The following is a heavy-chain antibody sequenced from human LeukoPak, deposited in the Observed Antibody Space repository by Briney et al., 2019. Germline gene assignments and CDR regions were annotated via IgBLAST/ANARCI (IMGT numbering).Heavy chain of an antibody. D-gene: IGHD3-16*01. Sequence: PSETLSLTCNVSGGTITSYYRSWIRQPPGKGLEWIGYIYYSGSTNYNPSLKSRFTISIDTSKNLFSLKLNTLTAADTAVYYCARLGGQLDLWGQGTLVTVSS. CDR3: ARLGGQLDL. V-gene: IGHV4-59*08. CDR2: IYYSGST. CDR1: GGTITSYY. J-gene: IGHJ5*02.